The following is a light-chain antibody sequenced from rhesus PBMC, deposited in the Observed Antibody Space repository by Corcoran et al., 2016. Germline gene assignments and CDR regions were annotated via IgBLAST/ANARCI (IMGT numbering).Light chain of an antibody. Sequence: DIQMSQSPSSLSASVGDRVTITCRASQCISSYLNWYQQKPGKAPKLLIYYANSLASGVPSRFSGSGSVTEFTLTISSLQPEDFATYYCQQGNSNPYSFGQGTKVEIK. J-gene: IGKJ2*01. CDR1: QCISSY. CDR2: YAN. V-gene: IGKV1-32*02. CDR3: QQGNSNPYS.